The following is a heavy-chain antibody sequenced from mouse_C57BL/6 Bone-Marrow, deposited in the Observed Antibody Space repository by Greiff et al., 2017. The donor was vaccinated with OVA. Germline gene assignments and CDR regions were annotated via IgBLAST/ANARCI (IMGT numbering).Heavy chain of an antibody. D-gene: IGHD1-1*01. J-gene: IGHJ1*03. CDR2: IDPSDSYT. Sequence: QVQLKQPGAELVRPGTSVKLSCKASGYTFTSYWMHWVKQRPGQGLEWIGVIDPSDSYTNYKQKFKGKATLTVDTSSSTAYMQLSSLTSEDSAVYYCAPIYSDVWGTGTTVTVSS. CDR3: APIYSDV. V-gene: IGHV1-59*01. CDR1: GYTFTSYW.